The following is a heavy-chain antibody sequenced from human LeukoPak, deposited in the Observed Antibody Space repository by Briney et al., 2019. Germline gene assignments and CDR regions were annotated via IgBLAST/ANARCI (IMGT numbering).Heavy chain of an antibody. D-gene: IGHD2-2*02. CDR2: INHSGST. Sequence: SETLSLTCAVYSGSFSGYYWSWIRQPPRKGLEWTGEINHSGSTNYNPSLKSRVTISVDTSKNQFSLKLSSVTAADTAVYYCARVGYCSSTSCYTFDYWGQGTLVTVSS. V-gene: IGHV4-34*01. CDR3: ARVGYCSSTSCYTFDY. J-gene: IGHJ4*02. CDR1: SGSFSGYY.